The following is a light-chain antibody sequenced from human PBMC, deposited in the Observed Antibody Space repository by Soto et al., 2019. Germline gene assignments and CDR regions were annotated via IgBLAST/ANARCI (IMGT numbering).Light chain of an antibody. CDR2: WAS. CDR3: QQYYSTPPT. Sequence: DIVMTQSPDSLAVSLGERATINCKSSQSVLYSSNNKNYLAWYQQKPGQPPELLIYWASTRESGVPDRFSGSGSGTDFTLTISSLQAEDVAVYYGQQYYSTPPTFGQGTKVEIK. CDR1: QSVLYSSNNKNY. V-gene: IGKV4-1*01. J-gene: IGKJ1*01.